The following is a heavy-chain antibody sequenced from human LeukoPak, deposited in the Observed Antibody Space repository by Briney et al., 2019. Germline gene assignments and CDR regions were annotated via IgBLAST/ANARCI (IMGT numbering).Heavy chain of an antibody. D-gene: IGHD2-8*01. CDR2: ISWKSGTI. CDR1: GFTFDDYA. V-gene: IGHV3-9*01. Sequence: SGGSLRLSCAASGFTFDDYAMHWVRQAPGKCLEWVSGISWKSGTIGYADSVKGRFTISRDNAKNALYLQMNILRTEDTALYYCAKDMYGWALAFDIWGQGTMVTVSS. CDR3: AKDMYGWALAFDI. J-gene: IGHJ3*02.